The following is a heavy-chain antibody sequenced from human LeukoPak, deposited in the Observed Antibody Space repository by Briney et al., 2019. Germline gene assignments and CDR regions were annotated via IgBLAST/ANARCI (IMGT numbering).Heavy chain of an antibody. CDR1: GFTFSSYG. D-gene: IGHD6-13*01. V-gene: IGHV3-30*02. J-gene: IGHJ6*03. CDR3: AKDQRSNSWIHYYYYYMDV. Sequence: GGSLRLSCAASGFTFSSYGMHWVRQAPGKGLEWVAFIRYDGSNKYYADSVKGRFTISRDNSKNTLYLQMNSLRAEDTAVYYCAKDQRSNSWIHYYYYYMDVWGKGTTVTVSS. CDR2: IRYDGSNK.